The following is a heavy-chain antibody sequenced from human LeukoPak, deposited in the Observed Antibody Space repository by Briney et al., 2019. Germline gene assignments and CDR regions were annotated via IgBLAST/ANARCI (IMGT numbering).Heavy chain of an antibody. CDR1: GFTFSNAW. Sequence: GGSLRLSCAASGFTFSNAWMSWVRQAPGKGLEWVGRIKTKTDGGTTDYAAPVKGRFTISRDDSKNTLYLQMNSLKTEDTAVYYCTTQPHLHYYDSSGCHHLDYWGQGTLVTVSS. V-gene: IGHV3-15*01. J-gene: IGHJ4*02. CDR2: IKTKTDGGTT. CDR3: TTQPHLHYYDSSGCHHLDY. D-gene: IGHD3-22*01.